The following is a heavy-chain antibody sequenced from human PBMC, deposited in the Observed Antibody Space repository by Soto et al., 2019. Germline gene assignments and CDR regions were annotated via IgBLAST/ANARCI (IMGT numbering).Heavy chain of an antibody. CDR2: ISSSADST. Sequence: VGSLRLSCAASGFTFSSYGMGWVRQAPGKGLECVSTISSSADSTYYADSVKGRFTISRDNSDNTLYLQMNSLRADDTAVYYCARGYKWFPYWGQGTMVTVSS. V-gene: IGHV3-23*01. CDR3: ARGYKWFPY. CDR1: GFTFSSYG. J-gene: IGHJ4*02. D-gene: IGHD1-20*01.